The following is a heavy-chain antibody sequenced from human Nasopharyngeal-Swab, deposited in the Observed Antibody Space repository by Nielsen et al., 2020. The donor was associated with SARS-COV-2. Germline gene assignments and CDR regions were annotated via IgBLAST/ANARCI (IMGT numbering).Heavy chain of an antibody. V-gene: IGHV4-39*01. CDR1: GGSIRDNNYY. J-gene: IGHJ4*02. D-gene: IGHD3-22*01. Sequence: SETLSLTCSVSGGSIRDNNYYWSWIRQPPGKGLERIGSMSYSGVTFYNPSLRNRVTLSVDTSKNLLSLKLDSVTAADTALYYCARHSRVTTVVVVTLFDFWGQGIQVTVSS. CDR3: ARHSRVTTVVVVTLFDF. CDR2: MSYSGVT.